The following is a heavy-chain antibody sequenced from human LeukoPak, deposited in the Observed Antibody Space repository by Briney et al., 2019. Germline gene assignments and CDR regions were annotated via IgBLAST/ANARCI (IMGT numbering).Heavy chain of an antibody. CDR1: GGSISSYY. V-gene: IGHV4-59*08. CDR3: ASLSRGSYTYDFDY. D-gene: IGHD1-26*01. J-gene: IGHJ4*02. Sequence: SETLSLTCTVSGGSISSYYWSWIRQPPGKGLEWIGYISYSGSTNYNPSLKSRVTISLDTSKNQFSLKLSSVTAADTAVYYCASLSRGSYTYDFDYWGQGTLVTVSS. CDR2: ISYSGST.